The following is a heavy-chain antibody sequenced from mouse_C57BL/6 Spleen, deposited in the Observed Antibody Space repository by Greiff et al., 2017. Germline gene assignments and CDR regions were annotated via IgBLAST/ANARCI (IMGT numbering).Heavy chain of an antibody. J-gene: IGHJ4*01. CDR1: GYAFSSSW. V-gene: IGHV1-82*01. CDR3: AHPRYDSYAMDY. CDR2: IYPGDGDT. Sequence: QVQLQQSGPELVKPGASVKISCKASGYAFSSSWMNWVKQRPGKGLEWIGRIYPGDGDTNYNGKFKGKATLTADKSSSTAYMQLSSLTSEDSAVYFCAHPRYDSYAMDYWGQGTSVTVSS.